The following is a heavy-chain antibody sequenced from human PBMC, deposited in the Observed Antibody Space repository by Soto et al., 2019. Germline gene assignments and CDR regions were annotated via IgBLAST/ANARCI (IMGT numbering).Heavy chain of an antibody. CDR2: IWYAASNK. V-gene: IGHV3-33*01. J-gene: IGHJ6*02. CDR1: GFTFSSYG. Sequence: PGRSLRLSCAASGFTFSSYGMHLVRQAPGKGLGCVAVIWYAASNKYYADSVKGRFTISRDNSRNTLYLQMNSLRAEDTAVYYCARGYSSSWYESDGMDVWGQGTTVTVSS. D-gene: IGHD6-13*01. CDR3: ARGYSSSWYESDGMDV.